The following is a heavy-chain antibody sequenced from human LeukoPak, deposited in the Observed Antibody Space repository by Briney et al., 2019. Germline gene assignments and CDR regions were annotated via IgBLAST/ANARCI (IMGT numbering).Heavy chain of an antibody. J-gene: IGHJ6*02. V-gene: IGHV4-59*01. CDR1: GGSISSYY. Sequence: KPSETLSLTCTVSGGSISSYYWSWIRQPPGKGLEWIGYIYYSGSTNHNPSLKSRVTISVDTSKNQSSLKLSSVTAADTAVYYCARDTAGLLWFGEGMDVWGQGTTVTVSS. D-gene: IGHD3-10*01. CDR2: IYYSGST. CDR3: ARDTAGLLWFGEGMDV.